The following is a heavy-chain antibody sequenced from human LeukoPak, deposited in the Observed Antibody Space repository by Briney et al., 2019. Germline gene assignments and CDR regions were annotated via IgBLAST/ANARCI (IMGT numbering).Heavy chain of an antibody. CDR1: GYTFTSYG. V-gene: IGHV1-18*01. Sequence: ASVKVSCKASGYTFTSYGISWVRQAPGQGLEWMGWISAYNGNTNYAQKLQGRVTMTTDTSTTTAYMELRSLRCDDTAVYYCARGDDYCSGGSCLYYYGMDVWGQGTTVTVSS. D-gene: IGHD2-15*01. CDR3: ARGDDYCSGGSCLYYYGMDV. J-gene: IGHJ6*02. CDR2: ISAYNGNT.